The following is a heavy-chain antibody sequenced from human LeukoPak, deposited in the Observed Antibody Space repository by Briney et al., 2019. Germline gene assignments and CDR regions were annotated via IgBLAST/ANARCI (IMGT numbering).Heavy chain of an antibody. Sequence: PGESLKISCKSSGFSFTSYWIGWVRQMPGKGLEWMGIIYPGDSDIRYSPSFQGQVTISADKSISTAYLQWSSLKASDTAMYYCALADYDSSGYYFDYWGQGTLVTVSS. CDR2: IYPGDSDI. V-gene: IGHV5-51*01. CDR1: GFSFTSYW. J-gene: IGHJ4*02. CDR3: ALADYDSSGYYFDY. D-gene: IGHD3-22*01.